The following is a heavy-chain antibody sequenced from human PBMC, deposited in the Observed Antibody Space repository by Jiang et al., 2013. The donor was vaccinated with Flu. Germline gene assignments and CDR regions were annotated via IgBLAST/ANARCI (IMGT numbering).Heavy chain of an antibody. CDR1: GFSFSYYR. Sequence: QLLESGGGVVQPGGSLRLSCKASGFSFSYYRMFWVRQAPGKGLEWVASIWHDGTNRNYADSVRGRFTISRDNSRSTLYMHMNSLRPDDTAIYFCATLRGSAFDTYLMDSWGQGALVSVSS. J-gene: IGHJ4*02. CDR3: ATLRGSAFDTYLMDS. V-gene: IGHV3-30*02. CDR2: IWHDGTNR. D-gene: IGHD2-15*01.